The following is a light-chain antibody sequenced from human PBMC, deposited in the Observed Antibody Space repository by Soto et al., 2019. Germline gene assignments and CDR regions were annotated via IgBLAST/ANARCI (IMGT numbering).Light chain of an antibody. CDR3: QTWGTGIYV. CDR1: SGHSSYA. Sequence: QLVLTQSPSASASLGASVKLTCTLSSGHSSYAIAWHQQQPEKGPRYLMKLNSDGTHSKGDGIPDRFSGSSSGAERYLTISRLQSEDEADYYCQTWGTGIYVSGGGTQLTVL. V-gene: IGLV4-69*01. CDR2: LNSDGTH. J-gene: IGLJ7*01.